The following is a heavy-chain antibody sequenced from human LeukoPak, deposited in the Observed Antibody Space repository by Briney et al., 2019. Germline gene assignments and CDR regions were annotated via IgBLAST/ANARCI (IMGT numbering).Heavy chain of an antibody. Sequence: SETLSLTCTVSGGSISNYYWSWIRQPPGKELEWIGYIYYSGSTNYNPSLKSRVTISVDTSKNQFSLKLSSVTAADTAVYYCAILIAAAGTYYWGQGTLVSVSS. J-gene: IGHJ4*02. V-gene: IGHV4-59*12. D-gene: IGHD6-13*01. CDR3: AILIAAAGTYY. CDR2: IYYSGST. CDR1: GGSISNYY.